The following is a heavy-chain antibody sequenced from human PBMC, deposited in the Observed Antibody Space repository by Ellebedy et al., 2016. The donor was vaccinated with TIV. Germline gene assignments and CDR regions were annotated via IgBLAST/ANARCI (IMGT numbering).Heavy chain of an antibody. CDR1: GFTFNTFA. J-gene: IGHJ4*02. D-gene: IGHD2-21*02. CDR3: AKDRTSGDGYWVFDS. CDR2: IVGSGA. V-gene: IGHV3-23*01. Sequence: GESLKISCAASGFTFNTFAMTWVRQAPGKGLEWVSGIVGSGAEKYADSVKGRFTISRDNSKRTVDLQMRSVRAEDTAVYFCAKDRTSGDGYWVFDSWGQGTMVSVSS.